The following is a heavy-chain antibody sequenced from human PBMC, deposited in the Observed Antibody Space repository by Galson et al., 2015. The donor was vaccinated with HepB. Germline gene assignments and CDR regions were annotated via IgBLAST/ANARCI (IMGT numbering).Heavy chain of an antibody. CDR1: GGSISSSSYY. CDR2: IYYSGST. CDR3: ARGYYHFVEWLSYPSMDYGMDV. J-gene: IGHJ6*02. Sequence: ETLSLTCTVSGGSISSSSYYWGWIRQPPGKGLEWIGSIYYSGSTYYNPSLKSRVTISVDTSKNQFSLKLSSVTAADTAVYYCARGYYHFVEWLSYPSMDYGMDVWGQGTTVTVSS. D-gene: IGHD3-3*01. V-gene: IGHV4-39*07.